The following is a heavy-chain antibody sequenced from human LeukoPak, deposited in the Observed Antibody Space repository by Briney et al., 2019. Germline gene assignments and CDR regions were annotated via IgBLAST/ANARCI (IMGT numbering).Heavy chain of an antibody. D-gene: IGHD6-19*01. CDR2: IWYDGSNK. CDR1: GFTFSSYG. Sequence: GRSLRLSCAASGFTFSSYGMHWVRQAPGKGLEWVAVIWYDGSNKYYADSVKGRFTISRDNSENTLYLQMNSLRAEDAAVYYCARAVAGTSGYYFDYWGQGTLVTVSS. CDR3: ARAVAGTSGYYFDY. V-gene: IGHV3-33*01. J-gene: IGHJ4*02.